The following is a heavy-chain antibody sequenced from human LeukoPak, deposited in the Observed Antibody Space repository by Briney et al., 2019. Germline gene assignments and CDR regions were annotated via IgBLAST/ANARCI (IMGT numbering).Heavy chain of an antibody. Sequence: GGTLRLSCAASGFTFSSYGMSWVRQAPGKGLEWVSAISGSGGSTYYADSVKGRFTISRDNSKNTLYLQMNSLRAEDTAVYYCAKVHSGWYEYFDYWGQGTLVTVSS. CDR2: ISGSGGST. D-gene: IGHD6-19*01. J-gene: IGHJ4*02. CDR1: GFTFSSYG. V-gene: IGHV3-23*01. CDR3: AKVHSGWYEYFDY.